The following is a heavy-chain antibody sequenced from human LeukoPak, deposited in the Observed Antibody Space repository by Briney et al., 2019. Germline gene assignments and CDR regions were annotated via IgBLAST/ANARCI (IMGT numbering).Heavy chain of an antibody. Sequence: GASVKVSCKAPGYTFTGYYMHWVRQAPGQGLEWMGWINPNSGGTNYAQKFQGRVTMTRDTSISTAYMELSRLRSDDTAVYYCARAGGASGGYYYDSSGYYWFDPWGQGTLVTVSS. CDR3: ARAGGASGGYYYDSSGYYWFDP. J-gene: IGHJ5*02. CDR2: INPNSGGT. V-gene: IGHV1-2*02. D-gene: IGHD3-22*01. CDR1: GYTFTGYY.